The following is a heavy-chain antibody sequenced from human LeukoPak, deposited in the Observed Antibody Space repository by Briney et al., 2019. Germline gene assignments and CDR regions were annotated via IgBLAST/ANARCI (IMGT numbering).Heavy chain of an antibody. CDR1: GYTFTSYY. V-gene: IGHV1-46*01. Sequence: ASVKVSCKASGYTFTSYYMHWVRQTPGQGLEWMGIINPSGGSTSYAQKFRGRVTMTRDMSTSTVYMELSSLRSEDTAVYYCARDSGGEGYSYGYEDYWGQGTLVTVSS. CDR3: ARDSGGEGYSYGYEDY. CDR2: INPSGGST. D-gene: IGHD5-18*01. J-gene: IGHJ4*02.